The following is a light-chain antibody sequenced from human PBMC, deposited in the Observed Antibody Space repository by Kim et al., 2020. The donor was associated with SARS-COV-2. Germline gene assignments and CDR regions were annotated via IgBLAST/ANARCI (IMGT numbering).Light chain of an antibody. Sequence: SSELTQDPAVSVALGQTVRITCQGDSLRSYYASWYQQKPGLAPVLVIYGKNNRPSGIPDRLSGSSSGNTASLTITGAQAEDEGDYYCNSRDSSGNHWVFGGGTQLTVL. V-gene: IGLV3-19*01. CDR2: GKN. J-gene: IGLJ3*02. CDR1: SLRSYY. CDR3: NSRDSSGNHWV.